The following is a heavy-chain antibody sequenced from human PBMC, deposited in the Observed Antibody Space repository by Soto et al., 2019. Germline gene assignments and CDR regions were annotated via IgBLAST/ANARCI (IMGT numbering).Heavy chain of an antibody. CDR1: GYSFTSYW. J-gene: IGHJ3*02. V-gene: IGHV5-51*01. Sequence: GESLKISCKGSGYSFTSYWIGWVRQMPGKGLEWMGIIYPGDSDTRYSPSFQGQVTISADKSISTAYLQWSSLKASDTAMYYCASLTYYYDSSGSIIIGAFDIWGQGTMVTVSS. CDR2: IYPGDSDT. CDR3: ASLTYYYDSSGSIIIGAFDI. D-gene: IGHD3-22*01.